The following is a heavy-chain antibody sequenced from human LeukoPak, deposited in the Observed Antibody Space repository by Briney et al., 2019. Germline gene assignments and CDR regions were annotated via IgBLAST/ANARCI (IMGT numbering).Heavy chain of an antibody. D-gene: IGHD3-16*02. V-gene: IGHV1-69*13. CDR2: IIPIFGTA. CDR1: GGTFSSYA. J-gene: IGHJ4*02. CDR3: ARGLSKTRGYLYLDY. Sequence: SVKVSCKASGGTFSSYAISWVRQAPGQGLEWMGGIIPIFGTANYAQKFQGRVTITADESTSTAYMELSSLRSEDTAVYYCARGLSKTRGYLYLDYWGQGTLVTVSS.